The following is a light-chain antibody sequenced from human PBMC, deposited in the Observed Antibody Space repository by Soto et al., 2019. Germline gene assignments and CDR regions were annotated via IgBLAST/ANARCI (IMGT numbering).Light chain of an antibody. CDR3: QQYDKWPRT. Sequence: EIVMTQSPATLSVSPGERATLSCRASQSISSNLVWYQQIPGQAPRLLMFGASTRATGVPDRFSGSGSGTEFTLTISSLQSDDCAVYYCQQYDKWPRTFGPGTKVDIK. V-gene: IGKV3-15*01. CDR2: GAS. J-gene: IGKJ3*01. CDR1: QSISSN.